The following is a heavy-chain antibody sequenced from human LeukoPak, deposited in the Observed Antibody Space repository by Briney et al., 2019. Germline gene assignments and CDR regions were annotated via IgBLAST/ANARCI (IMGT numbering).Heavy chain of an antibody. CDR3: ASLTAPLNY. V-gene: IGHV3-48*03. Sequence: GGSLRLSCAASGFTFSSYDMHWVRQAPGKGLEWVSFISSDASNIYYADSVKGRFTISRDNAKTTLYLQMNSLRAEDTAVYYCASLTAPLNYWGQGTLVTVSS. CDR2: ISSDASNI. CDR1: GFTFSSYD. J-gene: IGHJ4*02. D-gene: IGHD2-21*02.